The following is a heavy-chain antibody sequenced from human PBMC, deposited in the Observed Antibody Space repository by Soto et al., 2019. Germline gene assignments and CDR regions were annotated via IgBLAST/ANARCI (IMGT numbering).Heavy chain of an antibody. Sequence: QVQLVESGGGVVQPGGSLRLSCATSGFIFSTYGMQWVRQSPGEGLEWVAVMANDGSYQYYADSVKGRFTISRDNSKNTLYLQMDSLRREDTAVYYCARSIGGSSYYPPDSWGQGTLVTVSS. CDR3: ARSIGGSSYYPPDS. CDR1: GFIFSTYG. D-gene: IGHD2-15*01. CDR2: MANDGSYQ. V-gene: IGHV3-30*03. J-gene: IGHJ4*02.